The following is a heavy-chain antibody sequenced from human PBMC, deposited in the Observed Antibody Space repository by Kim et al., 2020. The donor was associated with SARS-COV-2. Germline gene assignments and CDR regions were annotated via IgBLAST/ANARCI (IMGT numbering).Heavy chain of an antibody. J-gene: IGHJ4*02. D-gene: IGHD5-12*01. V-gene: IGHV3-33*06. Sequence: DSVKGRFTISRDNSKNTLYLQMNSLRAEDTAVYYCAKDRGAYSGSYYFDYWGQGTLVTVSS. CDR3: AKDRGAYSGSYYFDY.